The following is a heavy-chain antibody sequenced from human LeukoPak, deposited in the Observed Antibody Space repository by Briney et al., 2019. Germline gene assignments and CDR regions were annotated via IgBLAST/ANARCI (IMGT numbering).Heavy chain of an antibody. V-gene: IGHV3-64*01. D-gene: IGHD2-2*01. CDR2: ISSNGGST. Sequence: GGSLRLSCAASEFTFSSFAMHWVRQAPGKGLEYVSAISSNGGSTYYANSVKGRFTISRDNSKNTLYLQMNSLRAEDTAVYYCAKGTYCSSTSCYYYYMDVWGKGTTVTVSS. CDR3: AKGTYCSSTSCYYYYMDV. J-gene: IGHJ6*03. CDR1: EFTFSSFA.